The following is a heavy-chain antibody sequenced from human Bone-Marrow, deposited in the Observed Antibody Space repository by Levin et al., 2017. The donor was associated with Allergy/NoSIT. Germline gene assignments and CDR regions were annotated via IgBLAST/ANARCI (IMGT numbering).Heavy chain of an antibody. D-gene: IGHD1-14*01. V-gene: IGHV1-2*02. CDR1: GYTFTDYF. CDR2: INPKSGAT. Sequence: GESLKISCQASGYTFTDYFIHWVRQAPGQRFEWMGWINPKSGATNFAEKFQGRVTMTRDTSITTGYMQLTSLRSDDTAMYFCARGLSDHLTGSWGQGTLVTVSS. J-gene: IGHJ5*02. CDR3: ARGLSDHLTGS.